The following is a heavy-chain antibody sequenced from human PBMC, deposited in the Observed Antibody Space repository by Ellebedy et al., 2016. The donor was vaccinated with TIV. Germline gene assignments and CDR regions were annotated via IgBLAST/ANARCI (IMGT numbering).Heavy chain of an antibody. CDR1: GYTFTSYG. CDR2: INPKSGVT. J-gene: IGHJ6*04. Sequence: ASVKVSCXASGYTFTSYGISWVRQAPGQGLEWMGWINPKSGVTWYAQKFQDRIIMTRDTSNRAAYMEVLSLSSDDTAVYYCARDPQESTSTWYGHYFSSYMDVWGKGTTVTFSS. V-gene: IGHV1-2*02. CDR3: ARDPQESTSTWYGHYFSSYMDV. D-gene: IGHD6-13*01.